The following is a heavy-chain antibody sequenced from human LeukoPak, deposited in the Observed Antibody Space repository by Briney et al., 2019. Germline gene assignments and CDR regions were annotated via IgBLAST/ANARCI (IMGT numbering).Heavy chain of an antibody. Sequence: SETLSLTCTVSGGSISSYYWSWIRQPPGKGLEWIGYVYYSGSTNYNPSLKSRVTISVDTSKNQFSLKLSSVTAADTAVYYCARGGYSYGTDFDYWGQGTLVTVSS. CDR3: ARGGYSYGTDFDY. CDR1: GGSISSYY. J-gene: IGHJ4*02. CDR2: VYYSGST. D-gene: IGHD5-18*01. V-gene: IGHV4-59*01.